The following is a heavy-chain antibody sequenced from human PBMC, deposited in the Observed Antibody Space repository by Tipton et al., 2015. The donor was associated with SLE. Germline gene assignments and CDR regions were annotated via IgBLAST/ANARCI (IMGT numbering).Heavy chain of an antibody. CDR2: IYSGGSST. CDR1: GFTFSDFA. Sequence: GSLRLSCAASGFTFSDFAMSWVRQAPGKGLEWVSLIYSGGSSTDYADSVKGRFTISRDDSKNTLYLQMSSLRAEDTAVYYCAKHFPPVRYYYYYMDVWGKGTTVTVSS. J-gene: IGHJ6*03. D-gene: IGHD3-10*01. V-gene: IGHV3-23*03. CDR3: AKHFPPVRYYYYYMDV.